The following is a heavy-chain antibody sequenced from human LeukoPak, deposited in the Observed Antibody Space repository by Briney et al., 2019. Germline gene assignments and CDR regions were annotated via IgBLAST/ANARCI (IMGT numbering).Heavy chain of an antibody. CDR2: IYYSGST. D-gene: IGHD5-24*01. J-gene: IGHJ4*02. CDR3: ARHNRHGYALDY. CDR1: GGSISSYY. Sequence: SETLSLTCTVSGGSISSYYWSWIRQPPGKGLEWIGYIYYSGSTNHNPSLKSRATISVDTSKNQFSLKLSSVTAADTAVYYCARHNRHGYALDYWGQGTLVTVSS. V-gene: IGHV4-59*08.